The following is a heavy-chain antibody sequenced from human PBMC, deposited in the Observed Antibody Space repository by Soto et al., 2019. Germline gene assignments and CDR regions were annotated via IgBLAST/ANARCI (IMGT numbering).Heavy chain of an antibody. CDR3: AHIPNYYQYAWFDP. CDR2: IYWDDDK. Sequence: ASGPTLVNPTQTLTLTCTFSGFSLTTRGVGVGWIRQPPGKALECLALIYWDDDKRYSPSLQSRLSITKDTSKNQVVLTMTNVDPVDTATYYCAHIPNYYQYAWFDPWGQGTLVTVSP. V-gene: IGHV2-5*02. D-gene: IGHD3-16*01. CDR1: GFSLTTRGVG. J-gene: IGHJ5*02.